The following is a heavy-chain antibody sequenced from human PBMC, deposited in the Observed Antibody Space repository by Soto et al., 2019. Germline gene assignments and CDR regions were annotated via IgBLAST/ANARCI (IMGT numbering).Heavy chain of an antibody. J-gene: IGHJ4*02. V-gene: IGHV3-7*01. CDR3: ARAGYCGPGCYYYFDY. D-gene: IGHD2-21*02. CDR1: GFTFGSYW. Sequence: GGSLRLSCAVSGFTFGSYWMNWVRLIPGKGLEWVAYIKTDGSATYYVDSVKGRFTISRDNAKNSLYLQMNSLRVEDTSVYYCARAGYCGPGCYYYFDYWGQGTLVTVS. CDR2: IKTDGSAT.